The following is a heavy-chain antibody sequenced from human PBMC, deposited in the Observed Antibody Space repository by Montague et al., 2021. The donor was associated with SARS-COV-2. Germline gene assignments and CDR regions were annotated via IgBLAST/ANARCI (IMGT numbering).Heavy chain of an antibody. D-gene: IGHD3-10*01. CDR3: AREYSAPRWFGEYNRYGMDV. J-gene: IGHJ6*02. CDR1: GFTFSSYD. CDR2: IWYDGSNQ. Sequence: SLRLSCAASGFTFSSYDMHWVRQAPGKGLEWVAVIWYDGSNQYYGDSVKGRFTISRDNSKNTLYLQMNSLRAEDTAVYYCAREYSAPRWFGEYNRYGMDVWGRGTTGTVSS. V-gene: IGHV3-33*08.